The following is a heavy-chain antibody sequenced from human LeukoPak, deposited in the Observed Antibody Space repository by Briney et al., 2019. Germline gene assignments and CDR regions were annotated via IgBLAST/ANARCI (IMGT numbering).Heavy chain of an antibody. J-gene: IGHJ6*03. CDR1: GYTFTSYD. CDR3: ASAALGHYYYMDV. CDR2: INPSGGST. V-gene: IGHV1-46*01. D-gene: IGHD6-25*01. Sequence: ASVKVSCKASGYTFTSYDINWVRQATGQGLEWMGIINPSGGSTSYAQKFQGRVTMTRDTSTSTVYMELSSLRSEDTAVYYCASAALGHYYYMDVWGKGTTVTVSS.